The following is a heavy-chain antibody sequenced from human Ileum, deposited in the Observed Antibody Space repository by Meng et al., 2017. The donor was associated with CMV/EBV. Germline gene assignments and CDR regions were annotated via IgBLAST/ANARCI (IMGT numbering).Heavy chain of an antibody. Sequence: SGYTFTGYGISWVRQAPGQGLEWMGWISAYNGNTNYAQKLQGRVTMTTDTSTSTAYMELRSLRSDDTAVYYCARDGSARRRGWLDPWGQGTLVTVSS. J-gene: IGHJ5*02. CDR1: GYTFTGYG. CDR2: ISAYNGNT. CDR3: ARDGSARRRGWLDP. V-gene: IGHV1-18*01. D-gene: IGHD5-12*01.